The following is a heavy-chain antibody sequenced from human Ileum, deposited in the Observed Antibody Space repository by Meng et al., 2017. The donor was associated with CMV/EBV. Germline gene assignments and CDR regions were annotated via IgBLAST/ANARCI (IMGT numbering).Heavy chain of an antibody. CDR1: GYTFTDHN. J-gene: IGHJ4*02. CDR3: ARDVWGFDY. D-gene: IGHD7-27*01. CDR2: ISLGNGQT. Sequence: QVHLLQSGADVKKPGASVKISCKTSGYTFTDHNVGWVRQAPGQGLEWVGWISLGNGQTVYGHKVQGRVTVTTDTSTSTAYMELRSLRSDDTAMYYCARDVWGFDYWGQGTLVTVAS. V-gene: IGHV1-18*04.